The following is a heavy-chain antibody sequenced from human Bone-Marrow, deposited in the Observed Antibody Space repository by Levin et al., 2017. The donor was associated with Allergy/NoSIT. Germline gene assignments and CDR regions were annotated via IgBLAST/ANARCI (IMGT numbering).Heavy chain of an antibody. Sequence: GGSLRLSCAASGFTFSNAWMSWVRQAPGKGLEWVGRIKSKTDGGTTEYAAPVKARFTISRDDSKTTLYLQLNSLKTEDTAVYYCTTDRSLGGCDLWGQGTMVIVSS. CDR2: IKSKTDGGTT. CDR1: GFTFSNAW. D-gene: IGHD2-15*01. CDR3: TTDRSLGGCDL. V-gene: IGHV3-15*01. J-gene: IGHJ3*01.